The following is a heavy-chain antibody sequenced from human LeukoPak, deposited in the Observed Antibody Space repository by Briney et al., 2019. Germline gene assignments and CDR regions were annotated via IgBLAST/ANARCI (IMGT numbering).Heavy chain of an antibody. Sequence: GGSLRLSCAASGFTFSSYAMSWVRQAPGKGLEWVSAISGSGGSTYYADSVKGRFTISGDNSKNTLYLQMNSLRAEDTAVYYCAKVGQYDYVWGSYDYRGQGTLVTVSS. V-gene: IGHV3-23*01. CDR2: ISGSGGST. CDR1: GFTFSSYA. D-gene: IGHD3-16*01. CDR3: AKVGQYDYVWGSYDY. J-gene: IGHJ4*02.